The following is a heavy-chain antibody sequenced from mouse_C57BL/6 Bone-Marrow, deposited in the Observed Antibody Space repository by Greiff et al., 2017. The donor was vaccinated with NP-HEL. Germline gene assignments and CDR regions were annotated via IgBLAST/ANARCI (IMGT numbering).Heavy chain of an antibody. V-gene: IGHV1S81*02. CDR1: GYTFTSYY. Sequence: VKLQQPGAELVKPGASVKLSCKASGYTFTSYYMYWVKQRPGQGLEWIGEINPSNGGTNFNEKFKSKATLTVDKSSSTAYMQLSSLTSEDSAVYYCARGGYGGFAYWGQGTLVTVSA. D-gene: IGHD2-2*01. CDR2: INPSNGGT. CDR3: ARGGYGGFAY. J-gene: IGHJ3*01.